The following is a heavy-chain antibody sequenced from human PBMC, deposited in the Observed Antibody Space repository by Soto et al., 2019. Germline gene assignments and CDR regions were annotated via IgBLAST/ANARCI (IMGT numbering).Heavy chain of an antibody. J-gene: IGHJ4*02. CDR3: AKDFLGITRRQIRRGGYFDY. D-gene: IGHD3-16*01. CDR1: GFTFSSYG. CDR2: ISYDGSNK. V-gene: IGHV3-30*18. Sequence: QVQLVESGGGVVQPGRSLRLSCAASGFTFSSYGMHWVRQATGKGLEWVAVISYDGSNKYYADSVKGRFTISRDNSKKKLYLKMNSLTATDTAVNYSAKDFLGITRRQIRRGGYFDYWGQGTLVTVSS.